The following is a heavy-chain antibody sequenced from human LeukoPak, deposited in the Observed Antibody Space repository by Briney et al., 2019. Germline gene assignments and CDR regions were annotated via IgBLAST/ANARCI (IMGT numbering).Heavy chain of an antibody. Sequence: SETLSLTCTVSGGSIRSSYYYWGWIRQPPGKGLEWIGYIYYSGSTNYNPSLKSRVTISVDTSKNQFSLKLSSVTAADTAVYYCASHRPRYCSGGSCYSNPFDYWGQGTLVTVPS. D-gene: IGHD2-15*01. CDR1: GGSIRSSYYY. CDR2: IYYSGST. V-gene: IGHV4-61*05. CDR3: ASHRPRYCSGGSCYSNPFDY. J-gene: IGHJ4*02.